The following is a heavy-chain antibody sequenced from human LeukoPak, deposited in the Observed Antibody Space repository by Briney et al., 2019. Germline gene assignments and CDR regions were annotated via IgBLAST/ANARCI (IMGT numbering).Heavy chain of an antibody. CDR2: ISGSGGST. Sequence: PGRSLRLSCAASGFTFDDYAMHWVRQAPGKGLEWVSAISGSGGSTYYADSVKGRFNISRDNSKNTLYLQMNSLRAEDAAVYYCAKPPGGSYSFTFNWFDPWGQGTLVTVSS. D-gene: IGHD1-26*01. V-gene: IGHV3-23*01. CDR3: AKPPGGSYSFTFNWFDP. J-gene: IGHJ5*02. CDR1: GFTFDDYA.